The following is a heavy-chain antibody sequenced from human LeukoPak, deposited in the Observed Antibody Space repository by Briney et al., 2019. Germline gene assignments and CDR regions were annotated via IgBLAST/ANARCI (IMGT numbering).Heavy chain of an antibody. CDR2: IYPGDSDT. CDR1: GYSFTNYW. CDR3: ARLLGYCSSTSCYGGPDY. D-gene: IGHD2-2*01. V-gene: IGHV5-51*01. Sequence: GESLKISCKCSGYSFTNYWIGWVRQMPGKGLEWMGIIYPGDSDTRYSPSFQGQVTFSADKSISTAYLQWSSLKASDTAMYYCARLLGYCSSTSCYGGPDYWGQGTLVTVSS. J-gene: IGHJ4*02.